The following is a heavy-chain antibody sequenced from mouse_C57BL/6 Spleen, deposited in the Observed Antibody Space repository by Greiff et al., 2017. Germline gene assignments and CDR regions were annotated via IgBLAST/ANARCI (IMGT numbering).Heavy chain of an antibody. CDR3: ASPMVTGREYFDY. CDR1: GYTFTDYY. Sequence: EVQLQQSGPELVKPGASVKISCKASGYTFTDYYMNWVKQSHGKSLEWIGDINPNNGGTSYNQKFKGKATLTVDKSSSTAYMELRSLTSEDSAVYYCASPMVTGREYFDYWGQGTTLTVSS. CDR2: INPNNGGT. J-gene: IGHJ2*01. V-gene: IGHV1-26*01. D-gene: IGHD2-2*01.